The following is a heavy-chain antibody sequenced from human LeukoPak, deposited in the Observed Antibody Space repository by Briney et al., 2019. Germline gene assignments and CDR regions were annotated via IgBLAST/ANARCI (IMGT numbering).Heavy chain of an antibody. CDR3: ARELLWFGELCGFDY. Sequence: GGSLRLSCAASGFTFSSYWMHWVRQAPGKGLVWVSRINSDGSSTSYADSVKGRFTISRDNAKNTLYLQMNSLRAEDTAVYYCARELLWFGELCGFDYWGQGTLVTVPS. D-gene: IGHD3-10*01. CDR2: INSDGSST. CDR1: GFTFSSYW. J-gene: IGHJ4*02. V-gene: IGHV3-74*01.